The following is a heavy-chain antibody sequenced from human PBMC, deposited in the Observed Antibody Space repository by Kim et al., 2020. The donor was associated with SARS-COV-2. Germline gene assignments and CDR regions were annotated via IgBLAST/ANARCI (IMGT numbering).Heavy chain of an antibody. J-gene: IGHJ4*02. D-gene: IGHD3-10*01. Sequence: NYAQKFQGRVTITADESTSTAYMELSSLRSEDTAVYYCARGIWGSGSFDYWGQGTLVTVSS. CDR3: ARGIWGSGSFDY. V-gene: IGHV1-69*01.